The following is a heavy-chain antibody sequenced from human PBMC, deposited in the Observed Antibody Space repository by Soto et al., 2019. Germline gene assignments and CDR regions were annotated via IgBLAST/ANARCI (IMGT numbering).Heavy chain of an antibody. D-gene: IGHD2-8*01. CDR2: IIPIFGTA. J-gene: IGHJ4*02. CDR1: GGTFSSYA. CDR3: ASTKPKDIVLMVYANIEYYFDY. Sequence: ASVKVSCKASGGTFSSYAISWVRQAPGQGLEWMGGIIPIFGTANYAQKFQGRVTIAADESTSTAYMELSSLRSEDTAVYYCASTKPKDIVLMVYANIEYYFDYWGQGTLVTVSS. V-gene: IGHV1-69*13.